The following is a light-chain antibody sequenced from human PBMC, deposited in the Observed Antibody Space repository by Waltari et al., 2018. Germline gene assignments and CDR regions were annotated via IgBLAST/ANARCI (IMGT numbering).Light chain of an antibody. J-gene: IGLJ3*02. CDR2: DVS. V-gene: IGLV2-14*03. CDR1: TSDLGGYNY. Sequence: QSALTQPASVSGSPGQSITISCTGTTSDLGGYNYVSWDQQHPGKAPKHLIFDVSSRPSGVSNRVSGSKSANTASLIISGLQAEDEADYYCCSFTSSSTWVFGGGTKLTVL. CDR3: CSFTSSSTWV.